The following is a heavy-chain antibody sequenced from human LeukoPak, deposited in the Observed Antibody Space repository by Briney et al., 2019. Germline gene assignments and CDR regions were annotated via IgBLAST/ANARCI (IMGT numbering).Heavy chain of an antibody. V-gene: IGHV3-23*01. J-gene: IGHJ4*02. CDR3: AKVDTAMADSNSHLDY. Sequence: PGGSLRLSCAASGFTFSSYAMSWVRQAPGKGLEWVSAISGSGGSTYYADSVKGRFTISRENSKNTLYLQMNSLRAEDTAVYYCAKVDTAMADSNSHLDYWGQGTLVTVSS. CDR1: GFTFSSYA. D-gene: IGHD5-18*01. CDR2: ISGSGGST.